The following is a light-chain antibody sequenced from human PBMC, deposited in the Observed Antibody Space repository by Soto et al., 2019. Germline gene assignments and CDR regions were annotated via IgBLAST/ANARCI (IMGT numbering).Light chain of an antibody. J-gene: IGKJ2*01. Sequence: TQSPSSLYASVGDRVTITCRASPSIGSYLNWYQHKPGSAPKLLVFAADTLKSGVPSRFSGSGFNREFTLTVTSLQPDDFATYYCQQNYNVPYTFGQGTRLE. CDR2: AAD. CDR1: PSIGSY. V-gene: IGKV1-39*01. CDR3: QQNYNVPYT.